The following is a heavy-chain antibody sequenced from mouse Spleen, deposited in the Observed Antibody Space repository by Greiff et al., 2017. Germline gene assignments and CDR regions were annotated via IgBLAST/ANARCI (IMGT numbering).Heavy chain of an antibody. CDR1: GFTFSDAW. D-gene: IGHD2-2*01. CDR3: TRRLFYYVYVLYAMDY. V-gene: IGHV6-6*01. CDR2: IRNKANNHAT. J-gene: IGHJ4*01. Sequence: EVKLVESGGGLVQPGGSMKLSCAASGFTFSDAWMDWVRQSPEKGLEWVAEIRNKANNHATYYAESVKGRFTISRDDSKSSVYLQMNSLRAEDTGIYYCTRRLFYYVYVLYAMDYWGQGTSVTVSS.